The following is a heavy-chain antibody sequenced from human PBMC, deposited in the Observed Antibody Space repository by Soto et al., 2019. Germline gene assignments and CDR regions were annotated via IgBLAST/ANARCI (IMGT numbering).Heavy chain of an antibody. D-gene: IGHD3-22*01. CDR3: ARGSGDSSGYYFFDY. V-gene: IGHV4-59*01. Sequence: PSETLSLTCTVSGGSISSYYWSWIRHLPVKGLEWIWYIYYSGSTNYNPSLKSRVTLSVDTSKNQFSLKLSSVTAADTAVYYCARGSGDSSGYYFFDYWGQGTLVTVS. J-gene: IGHJ4*02. CDR1: GGSISSYY. CDR2: IYYSGST.